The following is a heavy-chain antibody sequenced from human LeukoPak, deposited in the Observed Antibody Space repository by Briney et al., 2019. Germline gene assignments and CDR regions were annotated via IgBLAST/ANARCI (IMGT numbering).Heavy chain of an antibody. CDR2: ISSSSSPM. CDR3: ARGTYFYDSSGYYHGWYFDY. Sequence: GGSLRLSCAASGFTFSSYNMNWVRQAPGKGLEWVSYISSSSSPMYNADSVKGRFTTSRDSAKNSLYLQMNSLRNEDTAVYYCARGTYFYDSSGYYHGWYFDYWGQGTLVTVSS. V-gene: IGHV3-48*02. D-gene: IGHD3-22*01. CDR1: GFTFSSYN. J-gene: IGHJ4*02.